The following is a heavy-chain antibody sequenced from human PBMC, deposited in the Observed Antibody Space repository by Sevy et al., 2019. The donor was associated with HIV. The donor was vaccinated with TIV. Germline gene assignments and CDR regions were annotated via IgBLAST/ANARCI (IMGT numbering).Heavy chain of an antibody. V-gene: IGHV3-9*01. J-gene: IGHJ5*02. CDR2: ISWNSGSI. Sequence: GGSLRLSCAASGFTFDDYAMHWVRQAPGKGLEWVSGISWNSGSIGYADSVKGRFTISRDNAKNSLYLQMNSLRAEDTALYYCAKSPLYDILTGSFDPWGQGTLVTVSS. CDR1: GFTFDDYA. CDR3: AKSPLYDILTGSFDP. D-gene: IGHD3-9*01.